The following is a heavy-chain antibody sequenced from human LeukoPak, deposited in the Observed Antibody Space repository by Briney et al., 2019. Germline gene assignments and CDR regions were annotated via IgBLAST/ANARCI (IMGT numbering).Heavy chain of an antibody. J-gene: IGHJ4*02. CDR2: IYSGDNT. CDR1: GFTFGSYA. Sequence: GGSLRLSCAASGFTFGSYAMTWLRQAPGKGLEWVSVIYSGDNTYYVDPVKGRFTISRDSSKNTLYLQMNSLRAEDTAVYYCARDYYDILTANRQTKSSYFDYWGQGTLVTVSS. D-gene: IGHD3-9*01. CDR3: ARDYYDILTANRQTKSSYFDY. V-gene: IGHV3-66*01.